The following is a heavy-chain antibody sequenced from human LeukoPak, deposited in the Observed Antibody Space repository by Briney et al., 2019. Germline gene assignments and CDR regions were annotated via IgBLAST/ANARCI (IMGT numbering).Heavy chain of an antibody. V-gene: IGHV7-4-1*02. J-gene: IGHJ4*02. CDR3: ARDGDYYFDY. Sequence: ASVKVSCKASGYTFTGYYMHWVRQAPGQGLEWMGWINTNTGNPTYAQGFTGRFVLSLDTSVSTAYLQISSLKAEDTAVYYCARDGDYYFDYWGQGTLVTVSS. D-gene: IGHD7-27*01. CDR1: GYTFTGYY. CDR2: INTNTGNP.